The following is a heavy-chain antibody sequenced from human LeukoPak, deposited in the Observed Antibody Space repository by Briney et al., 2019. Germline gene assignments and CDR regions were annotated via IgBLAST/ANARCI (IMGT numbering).Heavy chain of an antibody. J-gene: IGHJ3*02. CDR1: GFTFSNYA. V-gene: IGHV3-23*01. Sequence: PGGSLRLSCAASGFTFSNYAMTWVRQAPGKGLEWVSAVSGSGGGTYYADSVKGRFAISRDNSKNTLFLQMNSLRAEDTAVYYCAKFGPGARAGARAFDIWGQGTMVTVSS. CDR3: AKFGPGARAGARAFDI. CDR2: VSGSGGGT. D-gene: IGHD3-16*01.